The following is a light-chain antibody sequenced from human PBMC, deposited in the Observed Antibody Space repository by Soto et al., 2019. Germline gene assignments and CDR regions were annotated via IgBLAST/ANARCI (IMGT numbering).Light chain of an antibody. V-gene: IGKV3-15*01. CDR3: QQYNNWPWT. CDR2: GAS. J-gene: IGKJ1*01. CDR1: QSVSSSY. Sequence: EIVLPQSPGTLSLSPGERATLSCRASQSVSSSYLAWYQQKPGQAPRLLIYGASTRATGVPARFSGSGSGTEFTLTISSLQSEDFAVYYCQQYNNWPWTFGQGTKVDIK.